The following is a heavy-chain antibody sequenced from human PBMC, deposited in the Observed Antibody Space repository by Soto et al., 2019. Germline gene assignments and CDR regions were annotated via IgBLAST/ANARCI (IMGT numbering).Heavy chain of an antibody. CDR3: ERSRIAAAGTTLWPYDAFDI. J-gene: IGHJ3*02. V-gene: IGHV3-30-3*01. D-gene: IGHD6-13*01. Sequence: PGGSLRLSCAASGFTFSSYAMHWVRQAPGKGLEWVAVISYDGSNKYYADSVKGRFTISRDNSKNTLYLQMNSLRAEDTAVYYCERSRIAAAGTTLWPYDAFDIWGQGTMVTVSS. CDR2: ISYDGSNK. CDR1: GFTFSSYA.